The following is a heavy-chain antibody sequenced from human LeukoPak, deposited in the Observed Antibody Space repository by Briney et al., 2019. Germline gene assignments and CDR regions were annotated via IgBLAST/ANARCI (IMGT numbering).Heavy chain of an antibody. CDR1: GGSISSSTYY. D-gene: IGHD5-18*01. Sequence: SETLSLTSTVSGGSISSSTYYWGWIRQPPGKGLEWIGSIYYSGSTYYNPSLKSRVTISVDTSKNQFSLKLSSVTAADTAVYYCARRGYSYGFYYFDYWGQGTLVTVSS. J-gene: IGHJ4*02. V-gene: IGHV4-39*01. CDR3: ARRGYSYGFYYFDY. CDR2: IYYSGST.